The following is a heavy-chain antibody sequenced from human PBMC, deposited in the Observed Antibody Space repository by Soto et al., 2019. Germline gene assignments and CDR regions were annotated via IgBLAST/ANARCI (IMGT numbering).Heavy chain of an antibody. CDR1: GGTFSSNA. D-gene: IGHD3-10*01. Sequence: SVKVSCKDSGGTFSSNAISWVRQAPGQGLEWMGGIIPIFGTANYAQKFQGRVTITADESTSTAYMELSSLRSEDTAVYYCARANPRVTMVRGAGNWFDPWGQGTLVTVSS. J-gene: IGHJ5*02. CDR2: IIPIFGTA. CDR3: ARANPRVTMVRGAGNWFDP. V-gene: IGHV1-69*13.